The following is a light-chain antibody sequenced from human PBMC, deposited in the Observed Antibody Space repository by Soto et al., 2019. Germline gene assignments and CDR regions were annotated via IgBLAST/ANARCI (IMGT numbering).Light chain of an antibody. Sequence: EIVMTQSPATLSVSPGERATLSCRASQSLSSNLAWYQQKPGQAPRLLIYGASTWATGIPARFSGSGSGTEFTLTISSLQSEDFAVYYCQQYNNWPPAYTFGQGTKLEIK. V-gene: IGKV3-15*01. J-gene: IGKJ2*01. CDR3: QQYNNWPPAYT. CDR1: QSLSSN. CDR2: GAS.